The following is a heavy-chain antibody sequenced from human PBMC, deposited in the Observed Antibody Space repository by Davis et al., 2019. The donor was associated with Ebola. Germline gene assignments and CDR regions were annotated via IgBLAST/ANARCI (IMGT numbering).Heavy chain of an antibody. D-gene: IGHD4-23*01. Sequence: PGPSLILSTAPTSSYINTYCIAWVPQAPGKGLECIAYITSRSTSIYYADSVEGRFTISRDNAKNSLYLHMDSLRDEDTAVYYCATYHDGRSWTYYTMDVWGQGTTVTVSS. CDR2: ITSRSTSI. V-gene: IGHV3-48*02. CDR3: ATYHDGRSWTYYTMDV. CDR1: SSYINTYC. J-gene: IGHJ6*02.